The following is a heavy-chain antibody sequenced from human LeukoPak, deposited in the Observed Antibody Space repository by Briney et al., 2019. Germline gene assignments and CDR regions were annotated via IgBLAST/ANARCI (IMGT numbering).Heavy chain of an antibody. CDR1: GFTFSSNY. V-gene: IGHV3-53*01. Sequence: GGSLRLSCAASGFTFSSNYMSWVRQAPGKGLEWVSVIYSGGSTYYADSVKGRFTISRDNSKNTLYLQMNSLRAEDTAVYYCARQGSSSSSLDYWGQGTLVTVSS. D-gene: IGHD6-6*01. J-gene: IGHJ4*02. CDR3: ARQGSSSSSLDY. CDR2: IYSGGST.